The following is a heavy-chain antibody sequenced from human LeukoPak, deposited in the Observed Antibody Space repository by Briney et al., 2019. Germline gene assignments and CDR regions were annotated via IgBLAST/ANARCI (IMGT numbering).Heavy chain of an antibody. CDR3: ASINLRTGDRVY. CDR2: INHSGST. D-gene: IGHD7-27*01. J-gene: IGHJ4*02. Sequence: TSETLSLTCGVSGMSLTDYYWTWIRHSPGKGLEWIGEINHSGSTNYNPSLKSRVTISVDTSKNQFSLKLSSVTAADTAVYYCASINLRTGDRVYWGQGTLVTVSS. V-gene: IGHV4-34*01. CDR1: GMSLTDYY.